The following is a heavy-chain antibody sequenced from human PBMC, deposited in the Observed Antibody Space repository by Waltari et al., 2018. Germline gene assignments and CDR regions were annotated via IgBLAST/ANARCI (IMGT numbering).Heavy chain of an antibody. CDR3: ARSVYWYFDL. V-gene: IGHV4-34*01. CDR1: GGSLSGYY. Sequence: QVHLQQWGAGLLKPSETLTLTCAVDGGSLSGYYWSWIRQPPGRGLEWIGEINHSGSINNNPSLKSRVTISVDSSKTQFSLKLYSVTAADTAVYYCARSVYWYFDLWGRGTPVTVSS. J-gene: IGHJ2*01. CDR2: INHSGSI.